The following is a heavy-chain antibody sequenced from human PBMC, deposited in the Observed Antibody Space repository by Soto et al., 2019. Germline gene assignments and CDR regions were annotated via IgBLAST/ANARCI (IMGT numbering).Heavy chain of an antibody. V-gene: IGHV3-74*01. CDR3: ARGSEDSDPYVYSGMDG. Sequence: PGVSLSLSCAASRFMFGSYWMHWVRQAPGQGLVWVSRINSDGGTTTYADSVKGRFTISRDNAKNTLYLQMNSLRAEDTAVYYCARGSEDSDPYVYSGMDGWV. CDR1: RFMFGSYW. CDR2: INSDGGTT. J-gene: IGHJ6*02. D-gene: IGHD3-16*01.